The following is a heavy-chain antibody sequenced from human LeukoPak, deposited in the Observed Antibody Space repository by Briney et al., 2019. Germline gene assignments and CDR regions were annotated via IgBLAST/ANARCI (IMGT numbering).Heavy chain of an antibody. V-gene: IGHV3-23*01. Sequence: GRSLRLSCAASGFTFSSYAMHWVRQAPGKGLEWVSGISVSGGSTYYADSVKGRFTISRDNSKNTLYLQMSSLRAEDTALYYCAKRGSGDYYFDYWGQGTLVTVSS. CDR1: GFTFSSYA. J-gene: IGHJ4*02. CDR3: AKRGSGDYYFDY. CDR2: ISVSGGST. D-gene: IGHD3-16*01.